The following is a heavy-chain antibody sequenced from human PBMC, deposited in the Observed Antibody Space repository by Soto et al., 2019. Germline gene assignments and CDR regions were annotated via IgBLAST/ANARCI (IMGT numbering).Heavy chain of an antibody. D-gene: IGHD1-26*01. CDR2: ISAHNGNT. CDR1: GFRFTSYA. Sequence: ASVKVSCKASGFRFTSYAITWVRQAPGQGLEWMGWISAHNGNTKYAQNLQGRVTMSTDTSTSTAYMELGSLRSDDTAVYYCARDTVYRRGYSGSYAAFDIWGQGTMVTVSS. CDR3: ARDTVYRRGYSGSYAAFDI. J-gene: IGHJ3*02. V-gene: IGHV1-18*01.